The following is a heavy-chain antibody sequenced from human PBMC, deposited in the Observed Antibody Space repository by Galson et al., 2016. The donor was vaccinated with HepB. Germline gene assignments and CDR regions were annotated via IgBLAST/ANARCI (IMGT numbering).Heavy chain of an antibody. D-gene: IGHD3-3*01. Sequence: SLRLSCAASGFTFGSYSMNWVRQAPGKGLEWVSYISSIENIYYKDSVKGRFTISRDNARNSLYLQMNNLRAEDTAVYYCARDSHPEDDFWSGYYGGASDIWGQGTTVIVSS. CDR3: ARDSHPEDDFWSGYYGGASDI. V-gene: IGHV3-48*04. CDR1: GFTFGSYS. J-gene: IGHJ3*02. CDR2: ISSIENI.